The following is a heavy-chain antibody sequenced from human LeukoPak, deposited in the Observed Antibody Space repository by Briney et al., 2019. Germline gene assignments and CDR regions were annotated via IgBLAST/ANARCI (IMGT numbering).Heavy chain of an antibody. CDR2: IIPIFGTA. CDR1: GGTFSSYA. J-gene: IGHJ3*02. V-gene: IGHV1-69*05. D-gene: IGHD1-26*01. CDR3: ARGTKGGIVGATGAFDI. Sequence: ASVKVSCKASGGTFSSYAISWVRQAPGRGLEWMGRIIPIFGTANYAQKFQGRVTITTDESTSTAYMELSSLRSEDTAVYYCARGTKGGIVGATGAFDIWGQGTMVTVSS.